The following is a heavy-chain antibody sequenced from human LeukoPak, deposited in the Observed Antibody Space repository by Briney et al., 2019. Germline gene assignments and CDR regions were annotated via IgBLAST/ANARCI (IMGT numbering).Heavy chain of an antibody. CDR2: ISGSGGST. V-gene: IGHV3-23*01. D-gene: IGHD3-22*01. J-gene: IGHJ3*02. CDR3: AKDPDYYDSSGYDAFDI. Sequence: GGSLRLSCAASGFTFSSYAMSLVRQAPWKGLEGVSAISGSGGSTYYADSVKGRFTISRDNSKNTLYLQMNSLRAEDTAVYYCAKDPDYYDSSGYDAFDIWGQGTVVTVSS. CDR1: GFTFSSYA.